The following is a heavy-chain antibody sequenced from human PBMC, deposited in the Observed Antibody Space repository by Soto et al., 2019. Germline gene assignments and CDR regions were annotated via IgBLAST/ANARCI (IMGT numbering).Heavy chain of an antibody. V-gene: IGHV1-58*01. CDR1: GFTFTNSA. D-gene: IGHD1-26*01. J-gene: IGHJ6*02. CDR2: IVVGSGNT. Sequence: SVKISCKASGFTFTNSAVQWVRQARGQRLEWIGWIVVGSGNTNYAQKFQERVTITRDMSTSTAYMELSSLRSEDTAVYYCAAGVSSRPSTDYYYYGMDVWGQGTTVTVSS. CDR3: AAGVSSRPSTDYYYYGMDV.